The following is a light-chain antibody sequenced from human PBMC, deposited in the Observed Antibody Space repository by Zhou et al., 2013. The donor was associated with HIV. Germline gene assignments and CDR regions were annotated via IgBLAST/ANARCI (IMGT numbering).Light chain of an antibody. CDR2: GAS. Sequence: EIVLTQSPGTLSLSPGERATLSCRASQSVSSNHLAWYQQKPGQAPRSLIFGASSRATGIPDRFSGSGSGTDFTLTISRLEPEDFAVYYCQQYGSSPGLTFGGGTKVEIK. V-gene: IGKV3-20*01. CDR1: QSVSSNH. J-gene: IGKJ4*01. CDR3: QQYGSSPGLT.